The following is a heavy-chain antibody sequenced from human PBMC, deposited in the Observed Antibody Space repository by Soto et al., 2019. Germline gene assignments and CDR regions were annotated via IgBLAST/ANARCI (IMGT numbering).Heavy chain of an antibody. Sequence: QVQLVQSGVEVKKPGASVKVSCKTSGYTFITYEITWVRQAPGQGLEWMGWMNPRSGNTGYAQKFQGRVAMTRNTSVNTAYLVLSDLTSEDTAVYYCARGDSFTSSWYWFDSWGQGTLVTVSS. J-gene: IGHJ5*01. D-gene: IGHD6-13*01. CDR1: GYTFITYE. V-gene: IGHV1-8*01. CDR3: ARGDSFTSSWYWFDS. CDR2: MNPRSGNT.